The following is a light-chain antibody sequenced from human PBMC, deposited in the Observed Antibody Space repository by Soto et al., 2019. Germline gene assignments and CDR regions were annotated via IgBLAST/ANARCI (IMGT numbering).Light chain of an antibody. CDR2: AAS. CDR3: QQSYSTPYT. CDR1: QSISSY. Sequence: DIQMTQSPSSLSASVEDRITITCRASQSISSYLNWYQQKPGKAPKLLIYAASSLQSGVPSRFSGSGSGTEFTLTISSLQPEDVATYYCQQSYSTPYTLGQGTKLEIK. J-gene: IGKJ2*01. V-gene: IGKV1-39*01.